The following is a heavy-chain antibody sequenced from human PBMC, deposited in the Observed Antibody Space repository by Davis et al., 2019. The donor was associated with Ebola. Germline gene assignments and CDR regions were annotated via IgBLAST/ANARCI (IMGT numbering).Heavy chain of an antibody. D-gene: IGHD6-19*01. V-gene: IGHV1-18*04. CDR2: ISAYNGNT. Sequence: AASVTVSCKASGYTFTTYAITWVRQAPGQGLEWMGWISAYNGNTNYAQKFQGRVTMTTDTSTSTAYMELRSLRSDDTAVYYCARRGGFGWYGDCWGQGTLVTVSS. CDR3: ARRGGFGWYGDC. J-gene: IGHJ4*02. CDR1: GYTFTTYA.